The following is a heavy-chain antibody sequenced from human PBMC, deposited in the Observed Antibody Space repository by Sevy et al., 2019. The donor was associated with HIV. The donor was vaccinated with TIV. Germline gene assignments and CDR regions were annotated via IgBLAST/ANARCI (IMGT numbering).Heavy chain of an antibody. CDR1: GFTFSNAW. D-gene: IGHD3-22*01. CDR3: TTDIPRGYYYDSSGYYFL. Sequence: GWSLRLSCAASGFTFSNAWMSWVRQAPGKGLEWVGRIKSKTDGGTTDYAAPVKGRFTISRDDSKNTLYLQMNSLKTEDTAVYYCTTDIPRGYYYDSSGYYFLWGQGTLVTVSS. CDR2: IKSKTDGGTT. J-gene: IGHJ4*02. V-gene: IGHV3-15*01.